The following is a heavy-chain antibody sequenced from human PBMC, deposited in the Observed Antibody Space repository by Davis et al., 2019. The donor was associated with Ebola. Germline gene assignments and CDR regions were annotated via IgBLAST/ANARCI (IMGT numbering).Heavy chain of an antibody. CDR2: ISSSGSTI. J-gene: IGHJ6*02. CDR1: GFTFSSYE. CDR3: ARDSGPTAYYYYGMDV. V-gene: IGHV3-48*03. Sequence: GESLKISCAASGFTFSSYEMNWVRQAPGKGLEWVSYISSSGSTIYYADSVKGRFTISRDNAKKSLYLQMNSLSAEDTAVYYCARDSGPTAYYYYGMDVWGQGTTVTVSS.